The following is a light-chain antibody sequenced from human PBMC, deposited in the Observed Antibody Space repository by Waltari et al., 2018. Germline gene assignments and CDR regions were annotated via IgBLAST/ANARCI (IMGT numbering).Light chain of an antibody. V-gene: IGLV2-14*01. CDR1: SRDVGAYNY. CDR3: NSYTSSSTLV. J-gene: IGLJ2*01. CDR2: DVS. Sequence: QSALTQPASVSGSPGQSITISCTGTSRDVGAYNYVSWYQPHPGKAPKLMIYDVSNRPSGVSNRFSGSKSGNTASLTISGLQAEDEADYYCNSYTSSSTLVFGGGTKLTVL.